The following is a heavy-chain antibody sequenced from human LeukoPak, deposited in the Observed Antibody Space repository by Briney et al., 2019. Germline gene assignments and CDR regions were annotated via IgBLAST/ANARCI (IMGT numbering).Heavy chain of an antibody. Sequence: SETLSLTCTVSGGPISSSGYYWGWIRQPPGKGLEWIGSIYYSGSTYYNPSLKSRVTISVDTSKNQFSLKLSSVTAADTAVYYCARRPQTGYDSSGYYPGDFDYWGQGTLVTVSS. CDR2: IYYSGST. J-gene: IGHJ4*02. V-gene: IGHV4-39*01. CDR3: ARRPQTGYDSSGYYPGDFDY. D-gene: IGHD3-22*01. CDR1: GGPISSSGYY.